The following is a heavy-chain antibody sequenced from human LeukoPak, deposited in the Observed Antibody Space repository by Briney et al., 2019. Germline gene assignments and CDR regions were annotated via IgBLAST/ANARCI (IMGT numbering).Heavy chain of an antibody. V-gene: IGHV1-18*01. J-gene: IGHJ3*02. CDR1: GYTFTSYG. CDR3: ASYDSSGNYGRSAFDI. D-gene: IGHD3-22*01. Sequence: ASVKVSCKASGYTFTSYGISWVRQAPGQGLEWMGWISAYNGNTNYAQKLQGRVTMTTDTSTSTAYMELRSLRSDDTAVYYCASYDSSGNYGRSAFDIWGQGTMVTVSS. CDR2: ISAYNGNT.